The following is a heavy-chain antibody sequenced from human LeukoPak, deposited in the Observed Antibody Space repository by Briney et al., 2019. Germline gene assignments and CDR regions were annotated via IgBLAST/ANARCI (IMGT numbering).Heavy chain of an antibody. J-gene: IGHJ4*02. V-gene: IGHV1-69*05. CDR2: IIPIFGTA. Sequence: ASVKVSCKASGGTFSSYAISWVRQAPGQGLDWMWRIIPIFGTANYSQKFQSRVTITTDEYTTTDYMELRSLRSDATAVSYCARTNWNYLYFSPGPLLYWGQGTLVTVSS. CDR3: ARTNWNYLYFSPGPLLY. D-gene: IGHD1-7*01. CDR1: GGTFSSYA.